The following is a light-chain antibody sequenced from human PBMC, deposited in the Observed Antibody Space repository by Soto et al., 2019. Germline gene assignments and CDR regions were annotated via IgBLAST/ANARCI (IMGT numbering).Light chain of an antibody. V-gene: IGLV2-14*01. CDR2: EVT. J-gene: IGLJ1*01. CDR3: SSYTSTSTLYV. Sequence: VLTQRASVSGSPGQSITISCIGSSSDIGAYNYVSWYQQHPGKVPKLMIYEVTNRPSGLSNRFSGSKSGNTASLTISGLQAEDEADYFCSSYTSTSTLYVFGTGTKVTV. CDR1: SSDIGAYNY.